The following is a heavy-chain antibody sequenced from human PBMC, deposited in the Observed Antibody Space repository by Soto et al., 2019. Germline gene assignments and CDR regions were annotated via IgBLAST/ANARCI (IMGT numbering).Heavy chain of an antibody. J-gene: IGHJ4*02. CDR2: ISRDGGTT. Sequence: QVQLVESGGGVVQPGRSLRLSWAVSGFTVSTYGMHWVRQAPGKGLELVAVISRDGGTTYYADAVKGRFTISRDNSRNTLFLEMNSLRGDDMAVYYCTGEVASGYWGQGTLVTVSS. D-gene: IGHD2-8*02. V-gene: IGHV3-30*03. CDR3: TGEVASGY. CDR1: GFTVSTYG.